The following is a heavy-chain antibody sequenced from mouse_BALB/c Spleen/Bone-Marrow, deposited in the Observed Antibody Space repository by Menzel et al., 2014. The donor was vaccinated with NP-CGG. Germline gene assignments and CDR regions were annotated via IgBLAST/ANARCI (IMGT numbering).Heavy chain of an antibody. J-gene: IGHJ3*01. CDR2: VWRGGGT. CDR3: AKDWDGAWFAY. V-gene: IGHV2-5*01. CDR1: GFSLTSYG. Sequence: AQLQHSGPGLVQPSQSRSITCTVSGFSLTSYGIHWVRQSLGKRLEWLGVVWRGGGTDYKAAFMSRLSITKDNSKNQVFFKMNSLQADDTAIYYCAKDWDGAWFAYWGQGTLVTVSA. D-gene: IGHD4-1*01.